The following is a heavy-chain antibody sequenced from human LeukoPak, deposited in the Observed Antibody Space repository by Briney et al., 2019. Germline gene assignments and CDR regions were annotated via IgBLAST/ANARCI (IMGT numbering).Heavy chain of an antibody. J-gene: IGHJ4*02. V-gene: IGHV3-48*01. CDR2: ISSSSSTI. D-gene: IGHD2-2*01. CDR3: ARLGYCSSTSCRGPSFDY. CDR1: GFTFSSYS. Sequence: GGSLRLSCAASGFTFSSYSMNWVRQAPGKRLEWVSYISSSSSTIYYADSVKGRFTISRDNAKNSLYLQMNSLRAEDTAVYYCARLGYCSSTSCRGPSFDYWGQGTLVTVSS.